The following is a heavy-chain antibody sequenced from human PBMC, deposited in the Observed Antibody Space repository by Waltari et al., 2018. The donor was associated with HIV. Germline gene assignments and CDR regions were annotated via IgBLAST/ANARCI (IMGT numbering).Heavy chain of an antibody. Sequence: VRLVEPGGVFVRPGGALTLSCKASGFTVGTRSFNCVRHASGKWLEWVSTVYSDGTTVYADSVKGRFSTSRDTSKNILHLLMDSLRVDDTAVYYCAREVFYYDNSGHPGWFDPWGQGTLVAVSS. D-gene: IGHD3-22*01. CDR2: VYSDGTT. J-gene: IGHJ5*02. CDR3: AREVFYYDNSGHPGWFDP. V-gene: IGHV3-66*01. CDR1: GFTVGTRS.